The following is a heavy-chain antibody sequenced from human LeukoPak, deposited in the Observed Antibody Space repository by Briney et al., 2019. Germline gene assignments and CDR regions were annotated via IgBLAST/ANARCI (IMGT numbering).Heavy chain of an antibody. V-gene: IGHV4-34*01. CDR3: ARVGGDGDYWAFDV. J-gene: IGHJ3*01. D-gene: IGHD4-17*01. CDR2: INHSGST. Sequence: PETLSLTCAVYGGSFSGYYWSWIRQPPGKGLEWIGEINHSGSTNYNPSLKSRVTISVDTSKNQFSLKLSSVTAADTAVYYCARVGGDGDYWAFDVWGQGTMVTVSS. CDR1: GGSFSGYY.